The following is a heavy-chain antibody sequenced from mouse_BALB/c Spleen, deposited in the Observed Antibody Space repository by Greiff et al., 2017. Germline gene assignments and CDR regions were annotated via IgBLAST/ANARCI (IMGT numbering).Heavy chain of an antibody. J-gene: IGHJ4*01. V-gene: IGHV5-12-1*01. Sequence: VQLVESGGGLVKPGGSLKLSCAASGFAFSSYDMSWVRQTPEKRLEWVAYISSGGGSTYYPDTVKGRFTISRDNAKNTLYLQMSSLKSEDTAMYYCARRSTMITTRAMDYWGQGTSVTVSS. CDR3: ARRSTMITTRAMDY. CDR1: GFAFSSYD. D-gene: IGHD2-4*01. CDR2: ISSGGGST.